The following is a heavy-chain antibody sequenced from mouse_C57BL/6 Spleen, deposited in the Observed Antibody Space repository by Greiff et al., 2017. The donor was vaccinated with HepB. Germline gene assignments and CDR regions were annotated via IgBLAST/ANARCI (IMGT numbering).Heavy chain of an antibody. CDR3: ARGDGSRYYYAMDY. CDR1: GYTFTSYT. Sequence: QVQLQQSGAELARPGASVKMSCKASGYTFTSYTMHWVKQRPGQGLEWIGYINPSSGYPKYNQKFKDKATLTADKSSSTAYMQLSSLTSEDSAVYYCARGDGSRYYYAMDYWGQGTSVTVSS. CDR2: INPSSGYP. V-gene: IGHV1-4*01. D-gene: IGHD2-3*01. J-gene: IGHJ4*01.